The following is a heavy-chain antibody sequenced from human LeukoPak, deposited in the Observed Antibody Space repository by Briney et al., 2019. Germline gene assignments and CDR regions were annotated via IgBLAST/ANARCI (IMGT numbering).Heavy chain of an antibody. V-gene: IGHV5-51*01. CDR2: MNPGDAGA. J-gene: IGHJ4*02. D-gene: IGHD6-19*01. CDR1: GYTFTRYW. CDR3: ARRPTSGQYYFDE. Sequence: GESLKISCKGSGYTFTRYWIAWVRQMPGKGLEWMAIMNPGDAGATYSPSFQGQVTVSVDKSVSTAYLQWSSLRAADTAIYYCARRPTSGQYYFDEWGQGTLVTVPS.